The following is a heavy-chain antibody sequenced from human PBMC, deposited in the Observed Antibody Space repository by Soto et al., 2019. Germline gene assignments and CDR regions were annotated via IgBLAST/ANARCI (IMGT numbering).Heavy chain of an antibody. J-gene: IGHJ3*02. Sequence: ASVKVSCKVSGYTLTELSMHWVRQAPGKGLEWMGGFDPEDGETIYAQKFQGRVTMTEDTSTDTAYMELSSLRSADTAVYYCATGITMIVVAFDAFDIWGQATMVTVS. CDR3: ATGITMIVVAFDAFDI. V-gene: IGHV1-24*01. CDR2: FDPEDGET. D-gene: IGHD3-22*01. CDR1: GYTLTELS.